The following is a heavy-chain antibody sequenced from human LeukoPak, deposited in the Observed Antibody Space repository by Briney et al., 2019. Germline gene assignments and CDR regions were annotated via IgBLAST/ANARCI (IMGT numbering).Heavy chain of an antibody. J-gene: IGHJ4*02. D-gene: IGHD3-22*01. CDR2: IWYDGSNK. Sequence: GGSLRLACAAAGFTFRNYGMHWVRQAPGKGMEWVAVIWYDGSNKYYADSVKGRFTISRDNSKNTMYLQMNSVTAEDPDVYYCAKGLYDRSGYFVDWGQGTLVTVSS. CDR3: AKGLYDRSGYFVD. CDR1: GFTFRNYG. V-gene: IGHV3-33*06.